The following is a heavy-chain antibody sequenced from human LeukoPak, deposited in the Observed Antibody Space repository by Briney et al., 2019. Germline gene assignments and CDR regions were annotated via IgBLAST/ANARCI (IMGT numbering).Heavy chain of an antibody. Sequence: ASVTVSCKASGYTFTSYGISWVRPAPGQGLEWMGWTYNGNTKYAQKLQGRVTMTTDTSTNTAYMDLRSLRSDDTAVYYCARERNMGGQQLADYWGQGTLVTVSS. J-gene: IGHJ4*02. D-gene: IGHD6-13*01. CDR3: ARERNMGGQQLADY. V-gene: IGHV1-18*01. CDR2: TYNGNT. CDR1: GYTFTSYG.